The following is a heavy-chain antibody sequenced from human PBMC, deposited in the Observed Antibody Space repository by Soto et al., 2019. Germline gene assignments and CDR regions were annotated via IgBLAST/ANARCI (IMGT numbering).Heavy chain of an antibody. CDR1: GGSFSGYY. Sequence: SETLSLTCAVYGGSFSGYYWSWIRQPPGKGLEWIGEINHSGSTNYNPSLKSRVTISVDTSKNQFSLKLSSVTAADTAVYYCARARRGVPAFDIWGQGTMVTVSS. CDR3: ARARRGVPAFDI. V-gene: IGHV4-34*01. CDR2: INHSGST. J-gene: IGHJ3*02. D-gene: IGHD3-10*01.